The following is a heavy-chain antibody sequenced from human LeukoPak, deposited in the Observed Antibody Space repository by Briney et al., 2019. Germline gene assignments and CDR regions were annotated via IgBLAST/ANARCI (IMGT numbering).Heavy chain of an antibody. Sequence: GGSLRLYCAASGFTLCIFWMRCIPHAPGKALEWVANIKQDGTEKYYVGSVKGRFTISRDNAKNSLYLQMNSLRAEDTAVYYCARGYCSSISCRIYYYYMDVWGKGTTVTASS. CDR1: GFTLCIFW. CDR3: ARGYCSSISCRIYYYYMDV. J-gene: IGHJ6*03. D-gene: IGHD2-2*01. V-gene: IGHV3-7*01. CDR2: IKQDGTEK.